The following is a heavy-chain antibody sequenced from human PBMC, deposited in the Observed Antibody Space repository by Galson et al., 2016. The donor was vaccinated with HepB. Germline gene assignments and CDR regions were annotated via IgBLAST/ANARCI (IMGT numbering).Heavy chain of an antibody. CDR3: ARAAALRFFLKYGMDV. D-gene: IGHD3-3*01. V-gene: IGHV4-34*01. J-gene: IGHJ6*02. Sequence: ETLSLTCAVSGGSFSGYHWTWIRQPPGKGLEWIVEINHSGSTNYNPSLKSRVTISVDTSKNQFSLRLSSVTAADTAVYYCARAAALRFFLKYGMDVWGQGTLVTVSS. CDR1: GGSFSGYH. CDR2: INHSGST.